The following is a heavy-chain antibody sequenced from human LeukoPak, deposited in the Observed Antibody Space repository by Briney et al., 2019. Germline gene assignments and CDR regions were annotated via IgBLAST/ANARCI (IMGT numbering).Heavy chain of an antibody. Sequence: PSETLSLTCTVSGGSISSSSYYWGWIRQPPGKGLEWIGSIYYSGSTYYNPSLKSRVTISVDTSKNQFSLKLSSVTAADTAVYYCARRESWGCSISCYLSYWGQGTLVTVSS. CDR1: GGSISSSSYY. J-gene: IGHJ4*02. V-gene: IGHV4-39*07. D-gene: IGHD2-2*01. CDR2: IYYSGST. CDR3: ARRESWGCSISCYLSY.